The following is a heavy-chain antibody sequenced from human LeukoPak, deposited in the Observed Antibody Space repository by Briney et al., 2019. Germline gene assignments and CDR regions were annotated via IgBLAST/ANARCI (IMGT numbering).Heavy chain of an antibody. Sequence: ASVKVSCKASGYTFTGYYMHWVRQAPGQGLEWMGWINPNSGGTNYAQKFQGRVTMTRDTSISTAYMELSRLRSDDTAVYYCARDRVPDNYCYYYMDVWGKGTTVTVSS. CDR1: GYTFTGYY. CDR2: INPNSGGT. J-gene: IGHJ6*03. D-gene: IGHD2-2*01. CDR3: ARDRVPDNYCYYYMDV. V-gene: IGHV1-2*02.